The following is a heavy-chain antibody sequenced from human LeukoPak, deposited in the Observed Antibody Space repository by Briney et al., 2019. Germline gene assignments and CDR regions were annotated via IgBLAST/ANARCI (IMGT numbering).Heavy chain of an antibody. D-gene: IGHD3-3*01. CDR1: GFTVSSNY. Sequence: GGSLRLSCAASGFTVSSNYMSWVRQAPGKGLEWVSVIYSGGSTYYADSVKGRFTISRDNSKNTLYLQMNSLRAEDTAVYYCARQYYDFWSGYFDYWGQGTLVTVSP. CDR3: ARQYYDFWSGYFDY. J-gene: IGHJ4*02. CDR2: IYSGGST. V-gene: IGHV3-53*01.